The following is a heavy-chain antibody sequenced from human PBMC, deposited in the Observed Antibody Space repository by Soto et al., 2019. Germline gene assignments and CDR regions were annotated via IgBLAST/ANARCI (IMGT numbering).Heavy chain of an antibody. CDR3: ARESRGCSGGSCSTTYYYYYYMDV. CDR1: GGSFSGYY. J-gene: IGHJ6*03. CDR2: INHSGST. D-gene: IGHD2-15*01. V-gene: IGHV4-34*01. Sequence: SETLSLTCAVYGGSFSGYYWSWIRQPPGKGLEWIGEINHSGSTNYNPSLKSRVTISVDTSKNQFSLKLSSVTAADTAVYYCARESRGCSGGSCSTTYYYYYYMDVWGKGTTVTVSS.